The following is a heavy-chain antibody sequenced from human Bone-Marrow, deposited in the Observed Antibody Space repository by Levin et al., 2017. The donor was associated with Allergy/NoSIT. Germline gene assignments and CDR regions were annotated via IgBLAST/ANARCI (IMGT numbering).Heavy chain of an antibody. CDR2: IYYSGST. Sequence: SETLSLTCTVSGGSISSSSYYWGWIRQPPGKGLEWIGSIYYSGSTYYNPSLKSRVTISVDTSKNQFSLKLSSVTAADTAVYYCAKPYSSGWYYFDYWGQGTLVTVSS. J-gene: IGHJ4*02. V-gene: IGHV4-39*01. CDR1: GGSISSSSYY. D-gene: IGHD6-19*01. CDR3: AKPYSSGWYYFDY.